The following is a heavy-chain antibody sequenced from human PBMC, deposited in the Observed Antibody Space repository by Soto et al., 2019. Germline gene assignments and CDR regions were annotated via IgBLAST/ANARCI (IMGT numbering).Heavy chain of an antibody. CDR3: ARDTETLGPRANDALDI. J-gene: IGHJ3*02. CDR2: INAGSGNT. D-gene: IGHD3-3*02. V-gene: IGHV1-3*01. Sequence: QAQLVQSGAEMKKPGASVKVSCKAAGYTFSAYTMNWVRQAPGQSREWMGWINAGSGNTKYSQNFQGRVSITRDTSASTVYMELTGLKSADTSVYYCARDTETLGPRANDALDIWGQGTMVTVSS. CDR1: GYTFSAYT.